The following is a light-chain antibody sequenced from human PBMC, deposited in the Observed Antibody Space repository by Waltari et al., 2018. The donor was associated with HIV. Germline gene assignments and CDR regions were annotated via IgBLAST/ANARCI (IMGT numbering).Light chain of an antibody. Sequence: SYVLTQPPSVSVAPGETARVTCGGNSIGDQSVHWYQQKPGQAPVLVIYSNSDRPSGIPERFSGSNSGTTATLSISRVEAGDEADYYCQVWDSSSDHPWVFGTGTKVTVL. J-gene: IGLJ1*01. V-gene: IGLV3-21*04. CDR1: SIGDQS. CDR2: SNS. CDR3: QVWDSSSDHPWV.